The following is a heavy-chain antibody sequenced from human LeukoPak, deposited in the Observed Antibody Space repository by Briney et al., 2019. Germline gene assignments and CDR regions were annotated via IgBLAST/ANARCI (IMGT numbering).Heavy chain of an antibody. D-gene: IGHD6-19*01. J-gene: IGHJ5*02. CDR1: GFTFSNYA. CDR3: ARDSSGWYHWFDP. Sequence: PGGSLRLSCAASGFTFSNYAMSWVRQAPGKGLEWVSHISGSGSTIYYADSVKGRFTISRDNAKNSLYLQMNSLRGEDTAVYYCARDSSGWYHWFDPWGQGTLVIVSS. V-gene: IGHV3-48*03. CDR2: ISGSGSTI.